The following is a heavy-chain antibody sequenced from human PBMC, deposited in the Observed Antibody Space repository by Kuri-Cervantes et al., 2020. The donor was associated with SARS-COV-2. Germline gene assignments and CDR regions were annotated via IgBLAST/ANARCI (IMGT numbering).Heavy chain of an antibody. CDR2: IWSDASKT. CDR3: ARSAYCGGDCYIYYYYMDV. V-gene: IGHV3-33*01. Sequence: GGSLRLSCAASGFTFSSYGMHWVRQAPGKGLEWVAVIWSDASKTYYGDSVKGRFTISRDNSKNTLYLQMNSLRAEDTAVYYCARSAYCGGDCYIYYYYMDVWGKGTTVTVSS. D-gene: IGHD2-21*01. J-gene: IGHJ6*03. CDR1: GFTFSSYG.